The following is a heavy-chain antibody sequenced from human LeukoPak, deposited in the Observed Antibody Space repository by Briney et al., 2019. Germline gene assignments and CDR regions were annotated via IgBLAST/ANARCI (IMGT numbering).Heavy chain of an antibody. CDR3: ANQSTARSLGE. J-gene: IGHJ4*02. CDR1: GFTFSSYG. V-gene: IGHV3-33*06. D-gene: IGHD6-6*01. CDR2: IWYDGSNK. Sequence: GGSLRLSCAASGFTFSSYGMHWVRQAPGKGLEWVAVIWYDGSNKYYADSVKGRFTISRDNSKNTLYLQMTSLRPEDTPVNYCANQSTARSLGEGGQGPLVTVSS.